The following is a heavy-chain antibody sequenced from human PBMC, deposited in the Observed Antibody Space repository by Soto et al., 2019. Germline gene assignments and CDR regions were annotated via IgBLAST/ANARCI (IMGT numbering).Heavy chain of an antibody. CDR3: ARETSGSFSPHFDY. CDR1: GYTFTSNG. J-gene: IGHJ4*02. V-gene: IGHV1-18*01. D-gene: IGHD1-26*01. Sequence: ASVKVSCRASGYTFTSNGICWVRQAPRQGLGWMGWISAYNGNTTYAQKLQGRATMTTDTSTSTAYMELRSLRSDDTAVYYCARETSGSFSPHFDYWGQGTLVTVSS. CDR2: ISAYNGNT.